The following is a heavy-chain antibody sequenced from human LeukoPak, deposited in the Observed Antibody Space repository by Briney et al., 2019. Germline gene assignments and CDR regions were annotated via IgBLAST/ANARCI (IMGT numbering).Heavy chain of an antibody. CDR1: GFAFDEHG. CDR3: ARAPITSPFYFDY. D-gene: IGHD2-2*01. V-gene: IGHV3-20*04. CDR2: INWSGGST. Sequence: PGGSLRLSCTASGFAFDEHGMSWVRQVPGKGLEWVSGINWSGGSTGYADPLRGRFTISRDNAKNSLYLQMDSLRAEDTALYYCARAPITSPFYFDYWGQGALVTVSS. J-gene: IGHJ4*02.